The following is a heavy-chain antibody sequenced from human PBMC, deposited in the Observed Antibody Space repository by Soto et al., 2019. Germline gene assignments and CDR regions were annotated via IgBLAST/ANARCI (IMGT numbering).Heavy chain of an antibody. CDR3: ANPPPNWLPFAYYYYYMDV. V-gene: IGHV3-23*01. Sequence: GGSLRLSCAASGFTFSSYAMSWVRQAPGKGLEWVSAISGSGGSTYYADSVKGRFTISRDNSKNTLYLQMNSLRAEDTAVYYCANPPPNWLPFAYYYYYMDVWGKGTTVTVSS. CDR1: GFTFSSYA. CDR2: ISGSGGST. J-gene: IGHJ6*03. D-gene: IGHD3-9*01.